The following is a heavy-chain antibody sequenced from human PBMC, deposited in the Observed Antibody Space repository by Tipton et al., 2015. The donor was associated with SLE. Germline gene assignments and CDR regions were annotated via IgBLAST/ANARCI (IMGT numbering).Heavy chain of an antibody. Sequence: TLCLTCTVSGGSISSGGYYWSWIRQHPGKGLEWIGYIYYSGSTYYNPSLKSRVTISVDTSKNQFSLKLSSVTAADTAVYYCASIVGASTACYFDYWGQGTLVTVSS. V-gene: IGHV4-31*03. J-gene: IGHJ4*02. CDR1: GGSISSGGYY. CDR2: IYYSGST. CDR3: ASIVGASTACYFDY. D-gene: IGHD1-26*01.